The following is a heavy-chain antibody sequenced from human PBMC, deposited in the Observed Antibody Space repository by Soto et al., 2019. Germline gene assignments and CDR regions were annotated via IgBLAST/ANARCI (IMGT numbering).Heavy chain of an antibody. J-gene: IGHJ1*01. D-gene: IGHD2-2*03. CDR2: ISHSGST. CDR3: ARGPPLGY. CDR1: GGSISSGGYS. V-gene: IGHV4-30-2*01. Sequence: QLQLQESGSGLVKPSQTLSLTCAVSGGSISSGGYSWSWIRQPPGKGLERIGYISHSGSTYYNPSHKSRVTSSIGRSKHQFPWTLGSAPAAGAAVYYCARGPPLGYWGQGTLVTVSS.